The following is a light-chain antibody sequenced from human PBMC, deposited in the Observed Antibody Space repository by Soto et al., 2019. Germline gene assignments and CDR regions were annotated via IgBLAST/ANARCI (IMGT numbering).Light chain of an antibody. CDR2: DAS. J-gene: IGKJ1*01. CDR1: QSISNN. CDR3: QQYNNWPRT. V-gene: IGKV3-15*01. Sequence: VMTQSPATLSVSPGESATLSCRASQSISNNLAWYQQKPGQAPRLLMYDASTRATGIPDRFSGSGSGAEFTLTISSPQSEDLAVYYCQQYNNWPRTFGQGTRWISN.